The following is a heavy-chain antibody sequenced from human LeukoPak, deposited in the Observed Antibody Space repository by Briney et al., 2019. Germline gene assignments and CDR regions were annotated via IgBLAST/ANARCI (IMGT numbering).Heavy chain of an antibody. CDR1: GYTFTSYG. CDR2: ISAYNGNT. CDR3: ARVYGSGSFDTFDI. D-gene: IGHD3-10*01. J-gene: IGHJ3*02. Sequence: ASVKVSCKASGYTFTSYGVSWVRQAPGQGLEWMGWISAYNGNTNYAQKLQGRVTMTTDTSTSTAYMELRSLRSDDTAVYYCARVYGSGSFDTFDIWGQGTMVTVSS. V-gene: IGHV1-18*01.